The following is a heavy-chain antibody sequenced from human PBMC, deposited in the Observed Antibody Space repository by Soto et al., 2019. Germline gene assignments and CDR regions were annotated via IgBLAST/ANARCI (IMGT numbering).Heavy chain of an antibody. D-gene: IGHD1-26*01. CDR2: TYDRSKLYN. V-gene: IGHV6-1*01. Sequence: SQTLSRTCAISGDSVSSNSAACNWIRQSPSRGLEGLGRTYDRSKLYNDYAVSVKSRITINPATSKNEFSRQLNSVTPEDMAVYYWARGILLRNWFDPWGQRAILSVS. J-gene: IGHJ5*02. CDR1: GDSVSSNSAA. CDR3: ARGILLRNWFDP.